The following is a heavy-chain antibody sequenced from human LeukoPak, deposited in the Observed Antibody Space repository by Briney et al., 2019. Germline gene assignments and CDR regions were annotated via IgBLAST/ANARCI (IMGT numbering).Heavy chain of an antibody. CDR2: IYYSGST. CDR1: GGSISSYY. Sequence: SETLSLTCTVSGGSISSYYWSWIRQPPGKGLEWIGYIYYSGSTNYNPSPKSRVTISVDTSKNQFSLKLSSVTAADTAVYYCARLLPTVDYMDVWGKGTTVTVSS. J-gene: IGHJ6*03. V-gene: IGHV4-59*01. D-gene: IGHD1-26*01. CDR3: ARLLPTVDYMDV.